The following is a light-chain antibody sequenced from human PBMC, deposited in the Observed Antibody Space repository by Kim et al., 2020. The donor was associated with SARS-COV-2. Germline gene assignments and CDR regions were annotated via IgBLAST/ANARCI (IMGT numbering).Light chain of an antibody. CDR3: QQYNSYRVT. J-gene: IGKJ4*01. Sequence: EDDVTITCRASQTISSWLAWYQQKPGQAPRLLIYDASSLESGVPSRFSGSGSGTEFTLTIRSLQPDDFATYYCQQYNSYRVTFGGGTKLEI. CDR2: DAS. CDR1: QTISSW. V-gene: IGKV1-5*01.